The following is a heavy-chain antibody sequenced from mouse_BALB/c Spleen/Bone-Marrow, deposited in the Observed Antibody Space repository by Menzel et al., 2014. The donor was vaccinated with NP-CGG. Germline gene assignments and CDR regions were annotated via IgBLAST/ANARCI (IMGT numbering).Heavy chain of an antibody. CDR2: ISSGGSYT. D-gene: IGHD2-4*01. Sequence: EVKLQESGGGLVKPGGSLKLSCAASGFTFSSYAMSWVRQTPEKRLEWVATISSGGSYTYYPDSVKGRFTISRDNAKNTLYLQMSSLRSEDTAMYYCARHGITRLLDYWNQSATLTISS. V-gene: IGHV5-9-3*01. J-gene: IGHJ2*01. CDR3: ARHGITRLLDY. CDR1: GFTFSSYA.